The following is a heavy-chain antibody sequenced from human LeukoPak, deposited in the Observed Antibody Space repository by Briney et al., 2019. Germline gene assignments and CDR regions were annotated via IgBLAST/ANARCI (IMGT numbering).Heavy chain of an antibody. Sequence: GESLKISCKGSGYSFTNYWIGWVRQMPGKGLEWMGVIYPGDSDTRYSPSFQGQVTISADKSISTAYLQWSSLKASDTAMYYCARYHLDDSSGYPDGLDIWGQGTMVTVSS. CDR1: GYSFTNYW. J-gene: IGHJ3*02. D-gene: IGHD3-22*01. CDR2: IYPGDSDT. V-gene: IGHV5-51*01. CDR3: ARYHLDDSSGYPDGLDI.